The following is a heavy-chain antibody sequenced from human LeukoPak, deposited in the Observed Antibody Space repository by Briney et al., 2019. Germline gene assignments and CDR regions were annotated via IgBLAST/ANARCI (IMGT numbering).Heavy chain of an antibody. CDR2: ISDYNGNT. CDR1: GYTFTSYG. V-gene: IGHV1-18*01. Sequence: RASVKVSCKASGYTFTSYGISWVRQAPGQGLEWMGWISDYNGNTNYAQKLQGRVTMTTDTSTSTAYVELRSLRSDDTAVYYCARDLYRDSLPVSWFDPWGQGTLVTVSS. D-gene: IGHD4-11*01. J-gene: IGHJ5*02. CDR3: ARDLYRDSLPVSWFDP.